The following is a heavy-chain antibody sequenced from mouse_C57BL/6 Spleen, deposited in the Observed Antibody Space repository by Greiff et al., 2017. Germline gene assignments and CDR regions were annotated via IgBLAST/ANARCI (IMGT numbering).Heavy chain of an antibody. CDR3: ARSGDYGHYYAMDY. CDR1: GYAFSSSW. CDR2: IYPGDGDT. V-gene: IGHV1-82*01. D-gene: IGHD2-4*01. J-gene: IGHJ4*01. Sequence: VQLQESRPELVKPGASVKISCKASGYAFSSSWMNWVKQRPGKGLEWIGRIYPGDGDTNYNGKFKGKATLTADKSSSTAYMQLSSLTSEDSAVYFCARSGDYGHYYAMDYWGQGTSVTVSS.